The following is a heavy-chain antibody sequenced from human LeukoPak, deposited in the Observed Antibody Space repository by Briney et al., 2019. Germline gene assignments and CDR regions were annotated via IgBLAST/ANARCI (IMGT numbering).Heavy chain of an antibody. CDR3: ARGKTGLDY. V-gene: IGHV3-30*04. CDR2: ISYDGSNK. D-gene: IGHD3-10*01. Sequence: GGSLRLSCAASGFTFSSYAMHWVRQAPGKGLEWVAVISYDGSNKYYADSVKGRFTISRDNSKNTLYLQMNSLRAEDTAVYCCARGKTGLDYWGQGTLVTVSS. CDR1: GFTFSSYA. J-gene: IGHJ4*02.